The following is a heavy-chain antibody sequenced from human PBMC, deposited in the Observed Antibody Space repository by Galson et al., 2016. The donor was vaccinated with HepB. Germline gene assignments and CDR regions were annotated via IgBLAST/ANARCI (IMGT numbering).Heavy chain of an antibody. CDR1: GYTFTTNG. V-gene: IGHV1-18*04. J-gene: IGHJ4*02. CDR2: ISAHNGDT. Sequence: SVKVSCKASGYTFTTNGISWVRQAPGQGLEWVAWISAHNGDTNSAQKFQGRVTLTTDTSTRTAYMELRSLTSDDTAVYYCARHRDRSLDYWGQGTLATVSS. CDR3: ARHRDRSLDY. D-gene: IGHD5-24*01.